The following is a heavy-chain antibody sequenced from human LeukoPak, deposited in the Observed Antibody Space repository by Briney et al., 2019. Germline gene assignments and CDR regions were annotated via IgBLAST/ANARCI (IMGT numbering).Heavy chain of an antibody. CDR3: ARRCSSTSCYSDAFDI. J-gene: IGHJ3*02. V-gene: IGHV4-59*01. CDR2: IYYSGST. D-gene: IGHD2-2*02. Sequence: PSETLSLTCTVSGGSISSYYWSWIRQPPGKGLEWIGYIYYSGSTNYNPSLKSRVTISVDTSKNQFSLKLSSVTAADTAVYYCARRCSSTSCYSDAFDIWGQGTIVTVSS. CDR1: GGSISSYY.